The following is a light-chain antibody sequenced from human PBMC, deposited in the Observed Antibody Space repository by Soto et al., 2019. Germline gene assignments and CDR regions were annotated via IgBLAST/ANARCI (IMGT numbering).Light chain of an antibody. V-gene: IGKV3-11*01. CDR3: QQRANWPPTWT. Sequence: EIVLTQSPATLSLSPGDRATLSCRTSQTISGFIAWYQHRPGQAPRLLIYAASSRATGIPARFSGSGSGTDFTLTNSSLEPEDSAVDYCQQRANWPPTWTFGQGTMVEIK. CDR1: QTISGF. CDR2: AAS. J-gene: IGKJ1*01.